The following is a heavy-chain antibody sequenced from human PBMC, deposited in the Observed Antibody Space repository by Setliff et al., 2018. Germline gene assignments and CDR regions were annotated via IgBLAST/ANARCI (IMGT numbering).Heavy chain of an antibody. D-gene: IGHD2-8*02. Sequence: SETLSLTCAVYGGSFSDYYWSWIRQPPGKGLEWIGEINHSGSTNYNPSLKSRVTISVDTSKNQFSLKLSSVTAADTALYYCTVYNTGSSKDHYWGQGTPVTVSS. V-gene: IGHV4-34*01. J-gene: IGHJ4*02. CDR3: TVYNTGSSKDHY. CDR1: GGSFSDYY. CDR2: INHSGST.